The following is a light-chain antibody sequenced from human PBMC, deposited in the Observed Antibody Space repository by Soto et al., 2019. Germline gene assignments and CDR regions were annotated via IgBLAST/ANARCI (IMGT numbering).Light chain of an antibody. CDR1: SSNIGSNT. Sequence: QPVLTQPPSASGTPGQRVTISCSGSSSNIGSNTVNWYQQLPGTAPKLLIYTNNQRPSVVPDRFSGSKSGTSASLAISGLQSDDEADYYCSTWDDSLNCVVFGGGTKLTVL. J-gene: IGLJ2*01. V-gene: IGLV1-44*01. CDR2: TNN. CDR3: STWDDSLNCVV.